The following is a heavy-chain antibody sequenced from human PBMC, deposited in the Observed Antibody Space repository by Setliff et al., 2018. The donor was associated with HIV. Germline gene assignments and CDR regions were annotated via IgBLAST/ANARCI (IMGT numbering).Heavy chain of an antibody. CDR2: IYYTGRT. CDR3: ARDSDLDYSSSARWYFDL. CDR1: GGSISTYY. Sequence: PSETLSLTCTVSGGSISTYYWSWIRQAPGRGLEWIGYIYYTGRTNYNPSLKSRVTMSLDSSKKQFSLKLSSVTAADTAVYFCARDSDLDYSSSARWYFDLWGRGTLVTVSS. V-gene: IGHV4-59*01. D-gene: IGHD6-6*01. J-gene: IGHJ2*01.